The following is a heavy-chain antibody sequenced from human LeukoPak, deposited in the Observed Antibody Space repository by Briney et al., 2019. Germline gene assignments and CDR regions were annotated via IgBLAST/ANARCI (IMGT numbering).Heavy chain of an antibody. D-gene: IGHD4-23*01. J-gene: IGHJ4*02. Sequence: SVKVSCKASGGTFSSYAISWVRQAPGQGLEWMGRIIPILGIANYAQKFQGRVTITADKSTSTAYMELSSLRSEDTAVYYCARDDYGGNSFPEYYLDYWGQGTLVTVPS. CDR1: GGTFSSYA. CDR2: IIPILGIA. V-gene: IGHV1-69*04. CDR3: ARDDYGGNSFPEYYLDY.